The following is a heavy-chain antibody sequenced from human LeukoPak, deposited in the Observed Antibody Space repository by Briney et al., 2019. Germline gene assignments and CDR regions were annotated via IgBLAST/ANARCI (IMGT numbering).Heavy chain of an antibody. CDR3: ARGPYSYGYATGRFDY. Sequence: PGGSLRLSRAASGFTVSSNYMSWVRQAPGKGLEWVSVIYSGGSTYYADSVKGRFTISRDNSKNTLYLQMNSLRAEDTAVYYCARGPYSYGYATGRFDYWGQGTLVTVSS. CDR2: IYSGGST. CDR1: GFTVSSNY. D-gene: IGHD5-18*01. J-gene: IGHJ4*02. V-gene: IGHV3-53*01.